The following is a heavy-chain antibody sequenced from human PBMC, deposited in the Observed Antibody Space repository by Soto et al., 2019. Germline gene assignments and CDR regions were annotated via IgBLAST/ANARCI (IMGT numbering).Heavy chain of an antibody. D-gene: IGHD4-17*01. Sequence: SVKVSCKASGGTFSSYAISWVRQAPGQGPEWMGGIIPIFGTANYAQKFQGRVTITADESTSTAYMELSSLRSEDTAVYYCARYTVTTMLFDPWGQGTLVTVSS. V-gene: IGHV1-69*13. CDR2: IIPIFGTA. CDR3: ARYTVTTMLFDP. CDR1: GGTFSSYA. J-gene: IGHJ5*02.